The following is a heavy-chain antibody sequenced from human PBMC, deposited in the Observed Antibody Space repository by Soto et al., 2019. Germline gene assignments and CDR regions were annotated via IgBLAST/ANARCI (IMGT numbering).Heavy chain of an antibody. Sequence: FGPTLVNPTQTLTLTCTFSGFSLSTSGMCVSWIRQPPGKALEWLALIDWDDDKYYSTSLKTRLTISKDTSKNQVVLTMTNMDPVDTATYYCARTPLGYCSGGSCLPYYYYYGMDVWGQGTTVTVSS. V-gene: IGHV2-70*01. CDR3: ARTPLGYCSGGSCLPYYYYYGMDV. CDR2: IDWDDDK. D-gene: IGHD2-15*01. J-gene: IGHJ6*01. CDR1: GFSLSTSGMC.